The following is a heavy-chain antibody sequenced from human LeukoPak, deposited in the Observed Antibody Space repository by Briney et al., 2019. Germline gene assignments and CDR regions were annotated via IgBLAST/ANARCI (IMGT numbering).Heavy chain of an antibody. V-gene: IGHV3-13*01. J-gene: IGHJ4*02. CDR1: GFTFSSYD. D-gene: IGHD2-2*01. CDR2: IGTAGDT. Sequence: GGSLRLSCAASGFTFSSYDMHWVRQATGKGLEWVSAIGTAGDTYYPGSVKGRFTISRENAKNSLYLQMNSLRAEDTAVYYCAKGPCTSCYGDYWGQGTLVTVSS. CDR3: AKGPCTSCYGDY.